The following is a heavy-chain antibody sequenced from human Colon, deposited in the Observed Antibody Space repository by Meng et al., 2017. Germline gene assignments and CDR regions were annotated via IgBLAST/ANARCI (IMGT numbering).Heavy chain of an antibody. CDR1: GYTSTDQW. CDR3: VRDFRVADH. J-gene: IGHJ4*02. V-gene: IGHV1-2*06. Sequence: VKLWQPGAGVTKPGASVRVSCKASGYTSTDQWIHWVRQAPGQGPEWMGRIHSNYGGTNLAQRFQGRVTMSRDTSISTAYMELSRLRPDDTAVYYCVRDFRVADHWGQGTLVTVSS. CDR2: IHSNYGGT. D-gene: IGHD2-15*01.